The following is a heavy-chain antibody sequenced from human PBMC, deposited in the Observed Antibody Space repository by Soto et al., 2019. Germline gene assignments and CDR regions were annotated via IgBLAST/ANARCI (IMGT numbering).Heavy chain of an antibody. CDR1: GFTFSSYW. V-gene: IGHV3-74*01. CDR3: ARAPGTTYYYYGLTS. D-gene: IGHD1-1*01. CDR2: INSDGSST. J-gene: IGHJ6*02. Sequence: EVQLVESGGGLVQPGGSLRLSCAASGFTFSSYWMHWVRQAPGKGLVWVSRINSDGSSTSYADSVKGRFTISRDNAKNTLYLQMNSLRAEDTAVYYCARAPGTTYYYYGLTSGAKGPRSPSP.